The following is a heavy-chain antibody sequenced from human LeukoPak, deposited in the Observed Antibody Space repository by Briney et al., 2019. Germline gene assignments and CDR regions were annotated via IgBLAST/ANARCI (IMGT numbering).Heavy chain of an antibody. J-gene: IGHJ4*02. Sequence: GGSLRLSCAASGFTFSSYGMNWVRQAPGKGLEWVASVKKDGSEKHYVDSVKARFTISRDNAKNSLYLEMNSLRAEDTAVYYCARDRGLRYFDSFDYWGQGALVTVSS. CDR2: VKKDGSEK. V-gene: IGHV3-7*03. CDR1: GFTFSSYG. D-gene: IGHD3-9*01. CDR3: ARDRGLRYFDSFDY.